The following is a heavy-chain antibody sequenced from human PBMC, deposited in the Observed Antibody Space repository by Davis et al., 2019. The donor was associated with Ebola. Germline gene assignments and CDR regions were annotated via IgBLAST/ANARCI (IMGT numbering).Heavy chain of an antibody. CDR2: INAGNGNT. Sequence: AAPVKVSCKASGYTFTSYAIHWVRQAPGQRLEWMGWINAGNGNTKYSQKFQGRVTITRDTSASTAYMELSSLRSEDTAVYYCAGSSTWYHSAEYWGQGTLVTVSS. D-gene: IGHD6-13*01. V-gene: IGHV1-3*01. J-gene: IGHJ4*02. CDR1: GYTFTSYA. CDR3: AGSSTWYHSAEY.